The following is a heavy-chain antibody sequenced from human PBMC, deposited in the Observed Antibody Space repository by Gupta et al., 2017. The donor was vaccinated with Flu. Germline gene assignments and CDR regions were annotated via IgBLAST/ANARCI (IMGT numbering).Heavy chain of an antibody. CDR1: GFTFSSYS. Sequence: EVQLVESGGGLVKPGGSLRLSCATSGFTFSSYSMNWVRQAPGKGLEWVSSISSSSSYIYYADSVKGRFTISRDNAKNSLYLQMNSLRAEDTAVYYCARARDITGTTSGMDVWGQGTTVTVSS. CDR3: ARARDITGTTSGMDV. J-gene: IGHJ6*02. D-gene: IGHD1-20*01. V-gene: IGHV3-21*06. CDR2: ISSSSSYI.